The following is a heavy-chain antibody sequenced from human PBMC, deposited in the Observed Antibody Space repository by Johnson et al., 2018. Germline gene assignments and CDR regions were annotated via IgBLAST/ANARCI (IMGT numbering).Heavy chain of an antibody. D-gene: IGHD1-26*01. V-gene: IGHV3-30*18. CDR2: ISYAGSNK. CDR1: GFTFSSYG. J-gene: IGHJ6*03. Sequence: VQLLESGGGVVQPGRSLRLSCAASGFTFSSYGMHWVRQAPGKGLEWVAVISYAGSNKYYADSVKGRFTISRDNYKNTLYLQMNSLRAEDTAVYYCAKPRGSYSYYYYMDVWGKGTTVTVSS. CDR3: AKPRGSYSYYYYMDV.